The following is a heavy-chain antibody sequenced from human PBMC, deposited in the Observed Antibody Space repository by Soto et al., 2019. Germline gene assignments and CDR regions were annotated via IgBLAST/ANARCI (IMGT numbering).Heavy chain of an antibody. J-gene: IGHJ3*02. D-gene: IGHD3-22*01. V-gene: IGHV4-39*01. CDR1: SGSISSSNFY. CDR2: IYYSGRA. CDR3: ARWQYYSDNRAAFEI. Sequence: QLQLHESGPGLVKPSETLSLTCTVSSGSISSSNFYWGWIRQSPGKGLEWIGNIYYSGRAYYNPSLKSRLTISVDTSKNQFSLRLSSVTAADTAIYYCARWQYYSDNRAAFEIWGQGTKVTVSS.